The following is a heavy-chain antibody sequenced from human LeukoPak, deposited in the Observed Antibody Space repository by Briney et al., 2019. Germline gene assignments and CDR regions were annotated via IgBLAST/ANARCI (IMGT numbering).Heavy chain of an antibody. D-gene: IGHD3-22*01. J-gene: IGHJ4*02. V-gene: IGHV1-69*05. CDR1: GGTLRSYA. CDR2: IIPIFGTA. Sequence: ASVKVSCKASGGTLRSYAISWVRQAPGQGLEWMGGIIPIFGTANYAQKFQGRVTITTDESTSTAYMELSSLRSEDTAVYYCARGGYYDSSGPVPFDYWGQGTLVTVSS. CDR3: ARGGYYDSSGPVPFDY.